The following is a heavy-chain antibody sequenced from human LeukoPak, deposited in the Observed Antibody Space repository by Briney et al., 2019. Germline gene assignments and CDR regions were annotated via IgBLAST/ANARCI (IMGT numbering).Heavy chain of an antibody. D-gene: IGHD3-10*01. Sequence: SETLSLTCAVYGGSFSGYYWSWIRQPPGKGLEWIGEINHSGSTNYNPSLKSRVTISVDTSKNQFSPKLSSVTAADTAVYYCASHTLLITMVRGVIMEYFDYWGQGTLVTVSS. V-gene: IGHV4-34*01. CDR2: INHSGST. CDR3: ASHTLLITMVRGVIMEYFDY. J-gene: IGHJ4*02. CDR1: GGSFSGYY.